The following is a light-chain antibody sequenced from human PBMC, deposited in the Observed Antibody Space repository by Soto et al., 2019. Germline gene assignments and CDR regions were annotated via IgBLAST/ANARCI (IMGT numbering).Light chain of an antibody. CDR2: DAS. Sequence: EIVLTQSPATLSLSPGERATLSCRASQSVSSYLAWYQQKPGQAPRLLIYDASNRATGIPARFSGSGSMTDFTLTISSLEPEDFAVYYCQQHSNWPQLTFGGRTKMETK. J-gene: IGKJ4*01. CDR1: QSVSSY. V-gene: IGKV3-11*01. CDR3: QQHSNWPQLT.